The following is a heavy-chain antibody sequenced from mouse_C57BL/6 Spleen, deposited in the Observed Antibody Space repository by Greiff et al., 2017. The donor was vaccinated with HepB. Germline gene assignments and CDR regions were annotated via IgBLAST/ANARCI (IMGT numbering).Heavy chain of an antibody. V-gene: IGHV1-61*01. CDR2: IYPSDSET. CDR1: GYTFTSYW. J-gene: IGHJ4*01. CDR3: ASLGRYAMDY. D-gene: IGHD3-3*01. Sequence: QVQLKQPGAELVRPGSSVKLSCKASGYTFTSYWMDWVKQRPGQGLEWIGNIYPSDSETHYNQKFKDKATLTVDKSSSTAYMQLSSLTSEDSAVYYCASLGRYAMDYWGQGTSVTVSS.